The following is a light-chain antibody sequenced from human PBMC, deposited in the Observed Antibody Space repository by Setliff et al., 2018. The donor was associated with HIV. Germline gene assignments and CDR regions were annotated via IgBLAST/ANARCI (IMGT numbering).Light chain of an antibody. J-gene: IGLJ2*01. Sequence: SVLTQPASVSGSPGQSITISCTGTSSDVGGYNYVSWYQQHPGRAPKLMIYDVSERPSGVSHRFSGSKSGNTASLTISGLQAEDEADYYCSSYTTSSTLVFGGGTKVTVL. CDR3: SSYTTSSTLV. CDR1: SSDVGGYNY. V-gene: IGLV2-14*03. CDR2: DVS.